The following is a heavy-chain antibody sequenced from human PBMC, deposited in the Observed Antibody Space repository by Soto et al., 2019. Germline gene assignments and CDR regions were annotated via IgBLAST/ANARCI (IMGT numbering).Heavy chain of an antibody. Sequence: QVQLVQSGAEVKKPGSSVKVSCKASGGTFSSYAISWVRQAPGQGLEWMGGIIPIFGTANYAQKFQGRVTITADESTSTAYMELSSLRSEDTAVYYCARGQYVEMATNYYYYYGMDVWGQGPTVTVSS. CDR1: GGTFSSYA. CDR3: ARGQYVEMATNYYYYYGMDV. V-gene: IGHV1-69*01. D-gene: IGHD5-12*01. CDR2: IIPIFGTA. J-gene: IGHJ6*02.